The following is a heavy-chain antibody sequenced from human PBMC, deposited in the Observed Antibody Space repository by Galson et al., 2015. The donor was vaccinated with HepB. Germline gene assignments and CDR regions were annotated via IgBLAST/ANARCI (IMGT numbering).Heavy chain of an antibody. V-gene: IGHV3-11*01. CDR3: ARVLDYYGSGSYDEYYYGMDV. CDR1: GFTFSDYY. Sequence: SLRLSCAASGFTFSDYYMSWIRQAPGKGLEWVSYISSSGSTIYYADSVKGRFTISRDNAKNSLYLQMNSLRAEDTAVYYCARVLDYYGSGSYDEYYYGMDVWGQGTTVTVSS. D-gene: IGHD3-10*01. J-gene: IGHJ6*02. CDR2: ISSSGSTI.